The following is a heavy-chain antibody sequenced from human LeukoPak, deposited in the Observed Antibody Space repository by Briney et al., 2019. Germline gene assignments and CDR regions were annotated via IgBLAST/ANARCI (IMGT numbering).Heavy chain of an antibody. Sequence: RPGGSLRLSCAASGFTFSSYAMHWVRQAPGKGLEWVAVISYDGNNKYFADSVKGRFTISRDNSKNTLYLQMNSLRAEDTAVYYCARVGVAAATFDYWGQGTLVTVSS. J-gene: IGHJ4*02. V-gene: IGHV3-30-3*01. CDR1: GFTFSSYA. CDR2: ISYDGNNK. CDR3: ARVGVAAATFDY. D-gene: IGHD6-13*01.